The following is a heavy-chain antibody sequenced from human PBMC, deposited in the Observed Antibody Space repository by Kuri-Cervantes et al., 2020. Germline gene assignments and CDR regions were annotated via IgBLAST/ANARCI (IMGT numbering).Heavy chain of an antibody. Sequence: ASVKVSCKASGGTFSSCAISWVRQAPGQGLEWMGWISAYNGNTNYAQNLQGRVTMTTDTSTSTAYMELRSLTSDDTAVYYCARDRPRAVRGMTWDYWGQGTLVTVSS. J-gene: IGHJ4*02. CDR1: GGTFSSCA. CDR3: ARDRPRAVRGMTWDY. V-gene: IGHV1-18*01. CDR2: ISAYNGNT. D-gene: IGHD3-10*01.